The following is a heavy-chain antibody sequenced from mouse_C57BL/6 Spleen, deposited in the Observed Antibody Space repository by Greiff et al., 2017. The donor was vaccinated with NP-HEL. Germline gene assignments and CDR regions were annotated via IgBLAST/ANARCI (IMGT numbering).Heavy chain of an antibody. CDR1: GFTFSSYA. CDR3: ARGGITNYFDY. V-gene: IGHV5-4*03. J-gene: IGHJ2*01. Sequence: DVMLVESGGGLVKPGGSLKLSCAASGFTFSSYAMSWVRQTPEKRLEWVATLSDGGSYTYYPENVKGRFTISRDNAKNNLYLQMSHLKSEDTAMYYCARGGITNYFDYWGQGTTLTVSS. CDR2: LSDGGSYT. D-gene: IGHD2-4*01.